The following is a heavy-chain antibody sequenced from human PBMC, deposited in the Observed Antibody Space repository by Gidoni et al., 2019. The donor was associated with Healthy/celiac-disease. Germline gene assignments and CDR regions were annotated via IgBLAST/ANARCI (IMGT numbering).Heavy chain of an antibody. CDR1: GFSFSSYT. Sequence: EVQLVESGGGLVKPGGSLRLSCAASGFSFSSYTLNWVRQAPGKGLEWVSSISSSSSYIYYADSVKGRFTISRDNAKNSLYLQMNSLRAEDTAVYYCASGRYCSSTSCYKVPPFDYWGQGTLVTVSS. J-gene: IGHJ4*02. CDR2: ISSSSSYI. D-gene: IGHD2-2*01. CDR3: ASGRYCSSTSCYKVPPFDY. V-gene: IGHV3-21*01.